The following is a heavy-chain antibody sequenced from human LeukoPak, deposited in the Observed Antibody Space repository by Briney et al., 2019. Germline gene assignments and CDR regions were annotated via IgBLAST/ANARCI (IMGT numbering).Heavy chain of an antibody. J-gene: IGHJ4*02. CDR3: ARDSGYDFALGY. Sequence: SETLSLTCTVSGGSISSYYWTWIRQHPGKGLEWIGYIYYSGSTYYNPSLKSRITISIDTSKNQFSLRLSSVTAADTAVYYCARDSGYDFALGYWGQGTLVTVSS. D-gene: IGHD5-12*01. CDR2: IYYSGST. V-gene: IGHV4-59*06. CDR1: GGSISSYY.